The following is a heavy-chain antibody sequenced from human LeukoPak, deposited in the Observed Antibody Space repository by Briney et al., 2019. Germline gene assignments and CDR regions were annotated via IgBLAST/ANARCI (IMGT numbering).Heavy chain of an antibody. CDR2: IKSKGDGETT. CDR1: GFGFTNSW. Sequence: GGSLRLSCAASGFGFTNSWVSWVRQAPGKGLEWVGRIKSKGDGETTDYAAPVKGRFTMSRDDAKATLYLQINSLITEDTAVYYCTTDLGITMIRGVIVYWGQGTLVTVSS. J-gene: IGHJ4*02. D-gene: IGHD3-10*01. CDR3: TTDLGITMIRGVIVY. V-gene: IGHV3-15*01.